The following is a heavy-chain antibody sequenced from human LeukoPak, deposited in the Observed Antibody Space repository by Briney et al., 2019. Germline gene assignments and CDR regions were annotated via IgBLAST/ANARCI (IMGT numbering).Heavy chain of an antibody. V-gene: IGHV4-34*01. CDR2: INHGGST. J-gene: IGHJ5*02. D-gene: IGHD4-23*01. CDR1: GGSFSGYY. CDR3: ARDPPDYGGNPYPYP. Sequence: SEALSLTCAVYGGSFSGYYWSWIRQPPGKGLEWIGEINHGGSTNCNPSLKSRVTISVDTSKNQFSLKLSSVTAAGTAVYYCARDPPDYGGNPYPYPWGQGTLVTVSS.